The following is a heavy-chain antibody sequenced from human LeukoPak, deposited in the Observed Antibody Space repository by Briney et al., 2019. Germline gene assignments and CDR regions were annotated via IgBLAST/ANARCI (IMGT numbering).Heavy chain of an antibody. D-gene: IGHD3-9*01. CDR2: ISYDGSNK. CDR1: GFTFSSYA. CDR3: ARDSRSYDILTGYVY. V-gene: IGHV3-30-3*01. J-gene: IGHJ4*02. Sequence: GRSLRLSCAASGFTFSSYAMHWVRQAPGKGLEWVAVISYDGSNKYYADSVKGRFTISRDNSKNTLYLQMNSLRAEDTAVYYCARDSRSYDILTGYVYWGQGTLVTVSS.